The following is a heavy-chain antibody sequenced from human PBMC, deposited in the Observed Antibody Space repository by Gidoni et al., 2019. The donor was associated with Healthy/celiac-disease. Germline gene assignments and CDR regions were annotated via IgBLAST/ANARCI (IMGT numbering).Heavy chain of an antibody. Sequence: EVQLVESGGGLVKPGGSLRLSCAASGFTFSNAWMSWVRQAPGKGLEWVGRIKSKTDGGTTDYAAPVKGRFTISRDDSKNTLYLQMNSLKTEDTAVYYCTAPQQYTRTDILWWDYAFDIWGQGTMVTVSS. J-gene: IGHJ3*02. CDR3: TAPQQYTRTDILWWDYAFDI. D-gene: IGHD2-21*01. CDR2: IKSKTDGGTT. CDR1: GFTFSNAW. V-gene: IGHV3-15*01.